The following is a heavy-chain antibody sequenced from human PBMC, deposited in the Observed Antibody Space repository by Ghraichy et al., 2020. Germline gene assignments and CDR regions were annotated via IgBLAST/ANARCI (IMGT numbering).Heavy chain of an antibody. V-gene: IGHV4-31*03. Sequence: SETLSLTCTVSGGSISSGGYYWSWIRQHPGKGLEWIGYIYYSGSTHYNPSHKSRVTISVDTSKNQFSLKLSSVTATDTAVYYCARDGTYYYDSSGYYNVGSFDYWGQGTLVTVSS. CDR1: GGSISSGGYY. CDR3: ARDGTYYYDSSGYYNVGSFDY. J-gene: IGHJ4*02. D-gene: IGHD3-22*01. CDR2: IYYSGST.